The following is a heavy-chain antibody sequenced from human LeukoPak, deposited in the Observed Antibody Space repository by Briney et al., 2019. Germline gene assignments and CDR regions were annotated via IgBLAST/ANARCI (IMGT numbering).Heavy chain of an antibody. CDR3: ARAPPFCGGDCYFGGNWFDP. D-gene: IGHD2-21*02. CDR1: GGSITSYY. J-gene: IGHJ5*02. V-gene: IGHV4-59*01. Sequence: SETLSLTCTVSGGSITSYYGSWIRQPPGKGLEWIGYIYYSGSTNYNPSLKSRVTISVDTSKNQFSLKLSSVTAADTAVYYCARAPPFCGGDCYFGGNWFDPWGQGTLVTVSS. CDR2: IYYSGST.